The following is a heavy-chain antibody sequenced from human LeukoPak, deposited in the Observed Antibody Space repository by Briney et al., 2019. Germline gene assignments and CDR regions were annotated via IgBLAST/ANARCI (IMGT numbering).Heavy chain of an antibody. CDR1: GYSFTSYG. J-gene: IGHJ6*03. CDR2: ISAYNGNT. Sequence: ASVKVSCKASGYSFTSYGISWVRQAPGQGLGWMGWISAYNGNTNYAQKLQGRVTMTTDTSASTAYMELRSLRSDDTAVYYCARVPGHYGRFGNYYYMDVWGKGTTVTVSS. D-gene: IGHD4-17*01. CDR3: ARVPGHYGRFGNYYYMDV. V-gene: IGHV1-18*01.